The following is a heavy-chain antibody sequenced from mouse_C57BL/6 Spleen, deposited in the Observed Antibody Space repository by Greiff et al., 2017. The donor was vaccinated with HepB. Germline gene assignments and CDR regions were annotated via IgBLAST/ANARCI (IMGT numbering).Heavy chain of an antibody. CDR1: GYTFTDYY. CDR3: ARRGGNHWYFDV. V-gene: IGHV1-19*01. J-gene: IGHJ1*03. D-gene: IGHD2-1*01. Sequence: DVQLQESGPVLVKPGASVKMSCKASGYTFTDYYMNWVKQSHGKSLEWIGVINPYNGGTSYNQKFKGKATLTVDKSSSTAYMELNSLTSEDSAVYYCARRGGNHWYFDVWGTGTTVTVSS. CDR2: INPYNGGT.